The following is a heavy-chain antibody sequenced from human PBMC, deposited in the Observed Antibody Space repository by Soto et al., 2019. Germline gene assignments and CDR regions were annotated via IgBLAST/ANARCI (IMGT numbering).Heavy chain of an antibody. CDR3: AKDVAAGAYYYYGMDV. CDR1: GFTFSSYG. Sequence: PGGSLRLSCAASGFTFSSYGMHWVRQAPGKGLEWVAVISYDGSNKYYADSVKGRFTISRDNSKNTLYLQMNSLRAEDTAVYYCAKDVAAGAYYYYGMDVWGQGPTVTVS. CDR2: ISYDGSNK. D-gene: IGHD6-13*01. V-gene: IGHV3-30*18. J-gene: IGHJ6*02.